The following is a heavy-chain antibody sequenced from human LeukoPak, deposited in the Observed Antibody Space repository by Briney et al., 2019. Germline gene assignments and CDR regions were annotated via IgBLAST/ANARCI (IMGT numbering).Heavy chain of an antibody. CDR3: ARGNAYNWRFDF. Sequence: GSLRLSCAASGFTFSNYWMNWVRQTPGKGLQWIGYTHYSGSTNYNPSLKSRVSISVDTSKNQFSLKLSSVTAADTALYYCARGNAYNWRFDFWGQGTLVTVSS. J-gene: IGHJ4*02. D-gene: IGHD1-1*01. CDR2: THYSGST. CDR1: GFTFSNYW. V-gene: IGHV4-59*01.